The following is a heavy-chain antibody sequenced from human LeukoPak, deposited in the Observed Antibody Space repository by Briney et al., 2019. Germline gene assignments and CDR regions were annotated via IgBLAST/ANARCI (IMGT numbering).Heavy chain of an antibody. V-gene: IGHV3-30*18. CDR3: AKDDPAMDLDY. J-gene: IGHJ4*02. D-gene: IGHD5-18*01. CDR1: GFTFSSYG. Sequence: GGSLRLSCAASGFTFSSYGMHWVRQAPGKGLEWVAVISYDGSNKYYADSVKGRSTISRDNSKNTLYLQMNSLRAEDTAVYYCAKDDPAMDLDYWGQGTLVTVPS. CDR2: ISYDGSNK.